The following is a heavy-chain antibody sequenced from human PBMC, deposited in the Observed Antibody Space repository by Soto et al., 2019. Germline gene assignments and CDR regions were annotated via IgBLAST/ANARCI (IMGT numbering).Heavy chain of an antibody. CDR1: GGSIVSYY. D-gene: IGHD3-22*01. CDR2: IYYSGST. Sequence: PSETLSLTCSVSGGSIVSYYWSWIRQPPGKGLEWIGYIYYSGSTNYNPSLKSRVTISVDRSKNQFSLKLSSVTAADTAVYYCARGGVDYYDSSGYYFSPYYFDYWGQGTLVTVSS. CDR3: ARGGVDYYDSSGYYFSPYYFDY. J-gene: IGHJ4*02. V-gene: IGHV4-59*12.